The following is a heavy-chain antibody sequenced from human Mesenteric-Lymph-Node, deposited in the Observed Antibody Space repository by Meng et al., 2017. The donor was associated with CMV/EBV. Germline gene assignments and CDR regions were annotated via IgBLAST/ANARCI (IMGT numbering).Heavy chain of an antibody. J-gene: IGHJ4*02. D-gene: IGHD6-19*01. V-gene: IGHV3-74*01. CDR3: ARGGVAGTLDY. CDR2: IHSDGTTT. Sequence: GGSLRLSCAASGFTFSDYWMHWVRQTPGKGLVWVSYIHSDGTTTGYADSVKGRFTISRDTAKNTLYLQVSCLKADDTAVYYCARGGVAGTLDYWGQGLQVTVSS. CDR1: GFTFSDYW.